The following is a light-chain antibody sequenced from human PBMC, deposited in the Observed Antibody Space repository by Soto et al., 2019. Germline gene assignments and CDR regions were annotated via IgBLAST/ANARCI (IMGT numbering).Light chain of an antibody. V-gene: IGKV1-9*01. CDR2: VAS. J-gene: IGKJ4*01. Sequence: IQLTQSPSSLSASVGDRVTITCRADQGISSYLAWYQQKPGKAPKLLIYVASTLQSGVPSRFSGSGSGTEFTLPVSSLQHEDFATNFCQQVNIYPLTFGGGTKVEIK. CDR1: QGISSY. CDR3: QQVNIYPLT.